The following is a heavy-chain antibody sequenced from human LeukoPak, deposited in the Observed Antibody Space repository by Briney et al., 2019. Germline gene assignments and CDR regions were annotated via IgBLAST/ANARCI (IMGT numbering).Heavy chain of an antibody. Sequence: PSETLSLTCTVSGGSISSSSYYWGWIRQPPGKGLERIGEINHSGSTNYNPSLKSRVTISVDTSKNQFSLKLSSVTAADTAVYYCARGFVVVAATPYVWGSYRYRYYFDYWGQGTLVTVSS. CDR2: INHSGST. J-gene: IGHJ4*02. D-gene: IGHD3-16*02. CDR1: GGSISSSSYY. V-gene: IGHV4-39*07. CDR3: ARGFVVVAATPYVWGSYRYRYYFDY.